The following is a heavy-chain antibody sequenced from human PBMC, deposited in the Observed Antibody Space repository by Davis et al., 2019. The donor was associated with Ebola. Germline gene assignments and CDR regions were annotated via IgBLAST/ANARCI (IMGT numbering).Heavy chain of an antibody. CDR3: VRRGGDYCVGGSCYSSHYSYYMDV. CDR1: SGSLSGSY. J-gene: IGHJ6*03. V-gene: IGHV4-34*01. Sequence: SETLSLTCAVYSGSLSGSYWNWIRQSPGTGLEWIGEINHSGTTKYNPSLKSRPIISVDTSKNQFSLKLSSVTAADTAVYYCVRRGGDYCVGGSCYSSHYSYYMDVWGKGTPVTVSS. CDR2: INHSGTT. D-gene: IGHD2-15*01.